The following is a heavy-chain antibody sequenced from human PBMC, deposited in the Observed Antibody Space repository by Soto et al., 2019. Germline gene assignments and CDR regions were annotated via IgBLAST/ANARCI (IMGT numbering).Heavy chain of an antibody. CDR3: ARSPGGGGYYYYYYGMDV. J-gene: IGHJ6*02. CDR2: IIPIFGTA. V-gene: IGHV1-69*01. CDR1: GGTFSSYA. D-gene: IGHD3-16*01. Sequence: QVQLVQSGAEVKKPGSSVKVSCKASGGTFSSYAISWVRQAPGQGLEWMGGIIPIFGTANYAQKFQGRVKITADESTRTAYMELSSLRSEDTAVYYCARSPGGGGYYYYYYGMDVWGQGTTVTVSS.